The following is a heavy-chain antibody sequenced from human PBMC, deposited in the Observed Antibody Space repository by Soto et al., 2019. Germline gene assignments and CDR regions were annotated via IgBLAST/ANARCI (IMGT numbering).Heavy chain of an antibody. CDR2: IYYSGST. CDR1: GGSISSSSYY. V-gene: IGHV4-39*01. D-gene: IGHD3-22*01. J-gene: IGHJ4*02. CDR3: ARLDYYDSSGYIH. Sequence: SETLSLTCTVSGGSISSSSYYWGWIRQPPGKGLEWIGSIYYSGSTYYNPSLKSRVTISVDTSKNQFSLKLSSVTAADTAVYYCARLDYYDSSGYIHWGQGTLVTVSS.